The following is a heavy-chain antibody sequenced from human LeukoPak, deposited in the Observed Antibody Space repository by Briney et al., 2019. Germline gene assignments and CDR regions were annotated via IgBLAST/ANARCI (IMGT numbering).Heavy chain of an antibody. Sequence: GGSLRLSCAVSGFTFSIYSMTWVRQAPGKGLEWISYMSSDSETIYEADSVKGRFTISRDNAKNTLYLQMNSLRAEDTAVYYCRDPFDYWGQGTLVTVSS. CDR1: GFTFSIYS. J-gene: IGHJ4*02. V-gene: IGHV3-48*01. CDR3: RDPFDY. CDR2: MSSDSETI.